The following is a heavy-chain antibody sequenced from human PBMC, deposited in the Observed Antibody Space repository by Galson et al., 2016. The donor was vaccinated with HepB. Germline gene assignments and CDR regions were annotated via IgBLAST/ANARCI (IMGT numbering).Heavy chain of an antibody. CDR2: VSRDGSNE. V-gene: IGHV3-30*18. CDR1: GFAFSNYG. D-gene: IGHD3-10*01. J-gene: IGHJ4*01. Sequence: SLRLSCAASGFAFSNYGLHWVRQAPGRGLEWVAAVSRDGSNEYYADSVKGRFTISRDSSTNTLYVQMNSLRAEDTAVYFCAKAIWFGDLWGGFDYWGHGTLVTVSS. CDR3: AKAIWFGDLWGGFDY.